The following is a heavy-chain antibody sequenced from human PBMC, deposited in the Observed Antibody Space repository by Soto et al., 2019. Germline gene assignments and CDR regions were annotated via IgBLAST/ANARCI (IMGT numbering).Heavy chain of an antibody. CDR2: ISGSGGST. V-gene: IGHV3-23*01. D-gene: IGHD6-13*01. Sequence: GGSMKLSCAASGLTLSSYAMSWVRQAPGKGLEWVSAISGSGGSTYYADSVKGRFTISRDNSKNTLYLQMNSLRAEDTAVYYCAKGGVAAAVFDPWGQGTLVTVSS. CDR1: GLTLSSYA. J-gene: IGHJ5*02. CDR3: AKGGVAAAVFDP.